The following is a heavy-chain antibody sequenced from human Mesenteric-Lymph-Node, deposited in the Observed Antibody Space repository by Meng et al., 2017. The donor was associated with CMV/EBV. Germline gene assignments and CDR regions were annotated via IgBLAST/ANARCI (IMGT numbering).Heavy chain of an antibody. CDR3: ARDDYTAQGDYYYYGMDV. V-gene: IGHV4-39*07. Sequence: SETLSLTCTVSGGSISSSTYYWGWIRQPPGKGLEWIGSIYYSGGTYYNPSLKSRVTISVDTSMNHFSLKLSSVTAADTAVYYCARDDYTAQGDYYYYGMDVWGQGTTVTVSS. D-gene: IGHD4-11*01. J-gene: IGHJ6*02. CDR1: GGSISSSTYY. CDR2: IYYSGGT.